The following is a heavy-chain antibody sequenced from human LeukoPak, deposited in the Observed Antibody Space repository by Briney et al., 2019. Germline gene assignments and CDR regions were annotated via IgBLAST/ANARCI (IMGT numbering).Heavy chain of an antibody. J-gene: IGHJ4*02. CDR2: ISGSSTTI. Sequence: PGGSLRLSCAASGFTFSDHYMSWIRQAPGKGLEWASYISGSSTTIYYTDSVKGRFTISRDNAKNSLYLQMNSLRAEDTAVYYCASGKVVIDHWGQGTLVTVSS. V-gene: IGHV3-11*04. D-gene: IGHD3-22*01. CDR3: ASGKVVIDH. CDR1: GFTFSDHY.